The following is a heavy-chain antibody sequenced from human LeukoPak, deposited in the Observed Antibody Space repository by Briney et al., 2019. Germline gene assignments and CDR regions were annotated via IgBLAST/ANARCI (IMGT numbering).Heavy chain of an antibody. Sequence: SETLSLTCAVYGGSFSGYYWSWIRQPPGKGLEWIGEINHSGSTNYNPSLKSRVTITVDTSKNQFSLNVSSVTAADTAVYYCAREFTFGGVIGYWGQGTLVTVSS. CDR1: GGSFSGYY. D-gene: IGHD3-16*01. J-gene: IGHJ4*02. CDR3: AREFTFGGVIGY. V-gene: IGHV4-34*01. CDR2: INHSGST.